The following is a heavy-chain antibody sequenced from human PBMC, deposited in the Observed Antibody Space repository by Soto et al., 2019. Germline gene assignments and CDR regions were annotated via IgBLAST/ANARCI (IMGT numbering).Heavy chain of an antibody. D-gene: IGHD3-16*01. J-gene: IGHJ6*02. Sequence: QVQLVQSGAEVKKPGSSVRVSCKASGTIFSSYTISWVRQAPGQGLEWMGRIIPILGETNSAQKFQDRVTLTADTSTYTAYMKMNSLRLEDTAVYYCARGLGGRMDDWGQGTTVTVSS. V-gene: IGHV1-69*08. CDR2: IIPILGET. CDR1: GTIFSSYT. CDR3: ARGLGGRMDD.